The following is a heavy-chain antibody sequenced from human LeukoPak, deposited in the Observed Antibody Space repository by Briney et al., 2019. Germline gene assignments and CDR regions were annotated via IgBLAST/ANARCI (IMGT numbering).Heavy chain of an antibody. CDR3: ARSWTSPNWFDP. CDR1: GYTFTSYA. V-gene: IGHV1-3*01. CDR2: INAGNGNT. D-gene: IGHD2-2*01. J-gene: IGHJ5*02. Sequence: ASVKVSCKASGYTFTSYAMHWVRQAPGQRLEWMGWINAGNGNTKYSQKFQGRVTITRDTSASTAYMELNSLRSEDTAVYYCARSWTSPNWFDPWGQGTLVTVSS.